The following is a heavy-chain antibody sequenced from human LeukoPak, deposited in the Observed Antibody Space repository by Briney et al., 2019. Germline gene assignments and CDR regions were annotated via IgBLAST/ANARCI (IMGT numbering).Heavy chain of an antibody. J-gene: IGHJ4*02. CDR1: GGSFSGYY. CDR3: ASISSSWYGPTDY. Sequence: SETLSLTCAVYGGSFSGYYWSWIRQPPGKGLEWIGEINHSGSTNYNPSLKSRVTISVDTSKNQFSLKLSSVTAADTAVYYCASISSSWYGPTDYWGQGTLVTVSS. D-gene: IGHD6-13*01. V-gene: IGHV4-34*01. CDR2: INHSGST.